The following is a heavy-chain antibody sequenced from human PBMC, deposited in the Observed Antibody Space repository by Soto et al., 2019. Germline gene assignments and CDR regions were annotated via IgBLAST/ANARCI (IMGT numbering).Heavy chain of an antibody. D-gene: IGHD3-9*01. J-gene: IGHJ4*02. CDR1: GYTFTSYA. Sequence: VKVSCKASGYTFTSYAMHWVRQAPGQRLEWMGWINAGNGNTKYSQKFQGRVTITRDTSASTAYMELSSLRSEDTAVYYCARAGDILTGYYPEYYFDYWSQGTLVTVSS. CDR2: INAGNGNT. V-gene: IGHV1-3*01. CDR3: ARAGDILTGYYPEYYFDY.